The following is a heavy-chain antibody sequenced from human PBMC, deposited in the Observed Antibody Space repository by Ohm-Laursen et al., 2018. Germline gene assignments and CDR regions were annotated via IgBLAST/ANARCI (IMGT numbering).Heavy chain of an antibody. J-gene: IGHJ4*02. D-gene: IGHD3-3*01. Sequence: SETLSLTCTVSGGSISSYYWSWIRQPAGKGLEWIVRIYTSGSTNYNPSLKSRVTMSVDTSKNQFSLKLSSVTAADTAVYYCAREYPDFWSGYNDYWGQGTLGTVSS. CDR2: IYTSGST. CDR3: AREYPDFWSGYNDY. V-gene: IGHV4-4*07. CDR1: GGSISSYY.